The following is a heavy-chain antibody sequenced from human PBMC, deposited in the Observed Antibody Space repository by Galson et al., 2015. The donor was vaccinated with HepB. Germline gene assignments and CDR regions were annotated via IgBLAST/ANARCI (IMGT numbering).Heavy chain of an antibody. CDR1: GFTFDVYA. CDR2: ISWNSDTR. CDR3: VTDVVQATAIPDYFYFYGMDV. J-gene: IGHJ6*02. Sequence: SLRLSCAVSGFTFDVYAMHWVRQAPGKGLEWVSGISWNSDTRGYADSVKGRFTISRDNAKNSLYLQMNSLRPDDTALYYCVTDVVQATAIPDYFYFYGMDVWGQGTTVTVSS. V-gene: IGHV3-9*01. D-gene: IGHD2-21*02.